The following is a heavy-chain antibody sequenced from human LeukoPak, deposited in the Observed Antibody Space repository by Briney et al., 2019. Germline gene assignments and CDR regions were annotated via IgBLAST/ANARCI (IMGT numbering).Heavy chain of an antibody. CDR3: ATSASSGWYVLNY. Sequence: GRSLRLSCAASGFTFSSYAMHWVRQAPGKGLEWVAVISYDGSNKYYADSVKGRFTISRDNSKNTLYLQMSSLRSEDTAVYYCATSASSGWYVLNYWGQGTLVTVSS. V-gene: IGHV3-30*15. J-gene: IGHJ4*02. CDR2: ISYDGSNK. CDR1: GFTFSSYA. D-gene: IGHD6-19*01.